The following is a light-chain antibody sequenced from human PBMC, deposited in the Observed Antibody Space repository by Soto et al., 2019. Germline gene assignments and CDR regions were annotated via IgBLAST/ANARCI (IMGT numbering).Light chain of an antibody. CDR1: SSDVGGYNY. V-gene: IGLV2-14*01. J-gene: IGLJ3*02. Sequence: QSVLTQPASVSGSPGQSITISCIGTSSDVGGYNYVSWYQQHPGTAPKLIIYEVSHRPSGVSNRFSGSKSGNTASLTISGLQAEDEADYYCSSYTSSSTLHGVFGGGTKLTVL. CDR3: SSYTSSSTLHGV. CDR2: EVS.